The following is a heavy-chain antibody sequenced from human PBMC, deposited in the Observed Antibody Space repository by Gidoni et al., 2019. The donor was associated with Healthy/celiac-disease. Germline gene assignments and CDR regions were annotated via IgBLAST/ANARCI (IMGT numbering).Heavy chain of an antibody. CDR2: INAGNGNT. D-gene: IGHD6-13*01. J-gene: IGHJ6*02. CDR3: ASHGIAAAGTISPIYGMDV. Sequence: QVQLVQSGAEVKKPGASVKVSCKASGYTFTSYAMHWVRQAPGQRFEWMGWINAGNGNTKYSQKFQGRVTITRDTSASTAYMELSSLRSEDTAVYYCASHGIAAAGTISPIYGMDVWGQGTTVTVSS. CDR1: GYTFTSYA. V-gene: IGHV1-3*01.